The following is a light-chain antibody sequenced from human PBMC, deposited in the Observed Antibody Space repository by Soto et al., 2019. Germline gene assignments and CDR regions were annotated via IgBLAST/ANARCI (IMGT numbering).Light chain of an antibody. CDR3: LQDINYPWT. J-gene: IGKJ1*01. V-gene: IGKV1-39*01. Sequence: DIQMTQSPSPLSASVGDRVTIACRASQNISTYLNWYQQKPGRAPKLLIYSASNLQTGVPSRFCGSGSGTNFTLAISSLQPEDSATYYCLQDINYPWTFGQGTKVDIK. CDR1: QNISTY. CDR2: SAS.